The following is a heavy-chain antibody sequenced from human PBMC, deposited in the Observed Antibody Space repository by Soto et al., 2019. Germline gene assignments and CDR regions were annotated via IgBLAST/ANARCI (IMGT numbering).Heavy chain of an antibody. J-gene: IGHJ6*02. CDR3: ARVGMNYYDSSGARSYGMDV. CDR1: GFTLSDYY. D-gene: IGHD3-22*01. V-gene: IGHV3-11*05. Sequence: LRLSCSASGFTLSDYYMSWIRQAPVKVLEWVSYIRPSRSYTNYAYSLKGRFTISRDNSKNPLYVQMNRLRAEDPAIYYCARVGMNYYDSSGARSYGMDVWGQGTTVTVSS. CDR2: IRPSRSYT.